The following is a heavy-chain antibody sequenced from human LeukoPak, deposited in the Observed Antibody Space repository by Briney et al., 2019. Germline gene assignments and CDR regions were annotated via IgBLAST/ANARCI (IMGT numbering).Heavy chain of an antibody. J-gene: IGHJ4*02. CDR2: IKTDGSIT. CDR1: GFSFSVYW. V-gene: IGHV3-74*01. D-gene: IGHD2-21*02. CDR3: ARDISVTVVTAIPSPFDY. Sequence: GGSLRLSCAASGFSFSVYWMHWVRQAPGKGPVWVSRIKTDGSITDYADFVKGRFTISRDNAKNTLYLQMNSLRAEDTAVYYCARDISVTVVTAIPSPFDYWGQGTLVTVSS.